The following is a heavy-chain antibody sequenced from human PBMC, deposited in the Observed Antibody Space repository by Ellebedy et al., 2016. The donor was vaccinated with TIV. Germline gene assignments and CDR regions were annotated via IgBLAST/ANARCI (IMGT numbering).Heavy chain of an antibody. V-gene: IGHV1-18*04. CDR1: GYTFINYG. CDR3: ARDGPWGYHWFDP. Sequence: AASVKVSCKASGYTFINYGFIWVRQAPGQGLEWMGWINTYNGNRNYAQKLQGRLTMTTDTSTGTAYMELRSLRSDDAAVYYCARDGPWGYHWFDPWGQGTLVTVSS. CDR2: INTYNGNR. J-gene: IGHJ5*02. D-gene: IGHD3-16*02.